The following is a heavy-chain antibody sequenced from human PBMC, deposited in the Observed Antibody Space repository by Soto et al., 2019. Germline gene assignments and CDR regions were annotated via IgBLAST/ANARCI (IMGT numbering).Heavy chain of an antibody. CDR2: ISAYNGNT. D-gene: IGHD2-15*01. CDR3: AREIRAAQLYYFDY. CDR1: GYTFTRSG. Sequence: ASVKVSCKASGYTFTRSGISWVRQAPGQGLEWMGWISAYNGNTNYAQKLQGRVTMTTDTSTSTAYMELRSLRSDDTAVYYCAREIRAAQLYYFDYWGQGTLVTVSS. V-gene: IGHV1-18*01. J-gene: IGHJ4*02.